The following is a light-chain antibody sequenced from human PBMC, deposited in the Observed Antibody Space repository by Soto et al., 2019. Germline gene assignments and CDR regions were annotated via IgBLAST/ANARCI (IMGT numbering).Light chain of an antibody. J-gene: IGLJ2*01. CDR3: CSYTTTNTLV. CDR2: GVT. V-gene: IGLV2-14*01. Sequence: QSALTQPASVSGSPGQSITISCTGTSSDVGGYNYVSWYQQHPGKAPKVIIYGVTHRPSGVSNRFSGSKSVNTASLTISGLQADDAADYYCCSYTTTNTLVFGGGTKLTVL. CDR1: SSDVGGYNY.